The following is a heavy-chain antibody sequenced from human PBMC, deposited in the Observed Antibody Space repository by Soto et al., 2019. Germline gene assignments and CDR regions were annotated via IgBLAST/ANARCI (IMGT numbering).Heavy chain of an antibody. Sequence: GESLKISCKGSGYSFTSYWISWVRQMPGKGLEWMGRIDPSDSYTNYSPSFQGHVTISADKSISTAYLQWSSLKASDTAMYYCARTGKIAVAGKGFDYWGQGTLVTVSS. V-gene: IGHV5-10-1*01. CDR1: GYSFTSYW. D-gene: IGHD6-19*01. CDR2: IDPSDSYT. J-gene: IGHJ4*02. CDR3: ARTGKIAVAGKGFDY.